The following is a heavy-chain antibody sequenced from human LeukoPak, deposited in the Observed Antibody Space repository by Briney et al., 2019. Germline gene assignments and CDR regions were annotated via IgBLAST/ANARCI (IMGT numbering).Heavy chain of an antibody. CDR2: INPNSGGT. CDR1: GYTFTGYY. J-gene: IGHJ4*02. D-gene: IGHD1-26*01. Sequence: ASVKVSCKASGYTFTGYYMHWVRQAPGQGLEGMGWINPNSGGTNYAQKFQGRVTMTRDTSISAAYMELSRLRSDDTAVYSCARAGGSYRSFDYWGQGTLVTVSS. CDR3: ARAGGSYRSFDY. V-gene: IGHV1-2*02.